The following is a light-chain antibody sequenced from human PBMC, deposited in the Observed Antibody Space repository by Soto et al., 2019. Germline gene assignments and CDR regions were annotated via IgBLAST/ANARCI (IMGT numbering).Light chain of an antibody. V-gene: IGKV3-20*01. J-gene: IGKJ2*01. CDR3: QQYGSSPIYT. Sequence: EIVLTQSPGTLSLSPGERATLSCRASQSVSSSYLAWYQQKPGQAPRLVIHGAATRATGIPDRFSGSGSGTDFTLTISRLEPEDFAVYYCQQYGSSPIYTFGQGTKLEIK. CDR2: GAA. CDR1: QSVSSSY.